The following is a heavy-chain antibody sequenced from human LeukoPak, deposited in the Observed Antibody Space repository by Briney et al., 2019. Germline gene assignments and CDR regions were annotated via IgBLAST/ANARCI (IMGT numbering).Heavy chain of an antibody. CDR1: AFTFNTYA. CDR2: ISGSGTGT. J-gene: IGHJ4*02. Sequence: GGSLRLSCAASAFTFNTYAMSWVRQAPGKGLEWVSGISGSGTGTYYADSVKGRFTISRDNSKNTLYLQMNSLRAEDTAVYYCAKGQGGDFWSGSAYFDWGQGSLVTVSS. CDR3: AKGQGGDFWSGSAYFD. V-gene: IGHV3-23*01. D-gene: IGHD3-3*01.